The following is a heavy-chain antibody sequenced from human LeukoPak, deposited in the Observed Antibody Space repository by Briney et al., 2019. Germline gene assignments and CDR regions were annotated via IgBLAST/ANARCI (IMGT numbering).Heavy chain of an antibody. J-gene: IGHJ4*02. CDR2: IYSGGST. CDR3: ARLTYYYDSSGYWYYFDY. D-gene: IGHD3-22*01. Sequence: GGSLRLSCAASGFTVSSNYMSWVRQAPGKGLGWVSVIYSGGSTYYADSVKGRFTISRDNSKNTLYLQMNSLRAEDTAVYYCARLTYYYDSSGYWYYFDYWGQGTLVTVSS. CDR1: GFTVSSNY. V-gene: IGHV3-53*01.